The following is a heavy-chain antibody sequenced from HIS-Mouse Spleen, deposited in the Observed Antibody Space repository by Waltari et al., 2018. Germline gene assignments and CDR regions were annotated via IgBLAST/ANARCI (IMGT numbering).Heavy chain of an antibody. CDR3: AREIPYSSSWYDWYFDL. Sequence: QVQLQESGPGLVKPSETLSLTCTVSGGSISSYEWSWIRQPPGKGLEWIGYIYYSGSTNYNPSLKSRITISVDTSKNQFSLKLSSVTAADTAVYYCAREIPYSSSWYDWYFDLWGRGTLVTVSS. V-gene: IGHV4-59*01. CDR2: IYYSGST. J-gene: IGHJ2*01. CDR1: GGSISSYE. D-gene: IGHD6-13*01.